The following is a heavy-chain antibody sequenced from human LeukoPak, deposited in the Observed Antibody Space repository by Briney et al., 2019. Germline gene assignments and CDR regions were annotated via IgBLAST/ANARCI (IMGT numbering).Heavy chain of an antibody. CDR1: GYTFTSYD. CDR2: MNPNSGNT. J-gene: IGHJ4*02. CDR3: ARARVGYNTVNFDY. D-gene: IGHD5-24*01. V-gene: IGHV1-8*01. Sequence: ASVKVSCKASGYTFTSYDINWVRQATGQGLEWMGWMNPNSGNTGYAQKFQGRVTMTRNTSISTAYMELSSLRSEDTAVYYCARARVGYNTVNFDYWGQGTLVTVSS.